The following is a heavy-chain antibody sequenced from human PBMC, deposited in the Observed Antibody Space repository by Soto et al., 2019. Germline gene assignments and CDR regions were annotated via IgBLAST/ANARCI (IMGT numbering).Heavy chain of an antibody. Sequence: ESLKISFKGSGYSCTSYWHGWVRQIPGKGLACMGFIYPGDCDTRYIPSFLGQVTISADKTICTSYLQWSSLKASDTAMYYCARHNQVYSAFWSGYYPSYWGQGTLVTVSS. CDR1: GYSCTSYW. J-gene: IGHJ4*02. CDR2: IYPGDCDT. CDR3: ARHNQVYSAFWSGYYPSY. D-gene: IGHD3-3*01. V-gene: IGHV5-51*01.